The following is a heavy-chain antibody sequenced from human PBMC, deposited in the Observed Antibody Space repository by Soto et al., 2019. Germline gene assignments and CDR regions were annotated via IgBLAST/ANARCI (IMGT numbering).Heavy chain of an antibody. Sequence: PGXSLRLSCAASGFTLSGYAMDWVRQAPGKGLEYVSGISSNGVGTYYANSVQGRFTISRDNSKNTVYLQMGSLRPEDMAVYYCARRARPDFYYMDVWGKGTTVTVSS. CDR1: GFTLSGYA. J-gene: IGHJ6*03. V-gene: IGHV3-64*01. CDR3: ARRARPDFYYMDV. CDR2: ISSNGVGT. D-gene: IGHD6-6*01.